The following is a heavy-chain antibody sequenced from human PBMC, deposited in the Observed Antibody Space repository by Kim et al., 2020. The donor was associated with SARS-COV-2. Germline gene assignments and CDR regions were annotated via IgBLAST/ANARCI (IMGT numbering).Heavy chain of an antibody. CDR1: GFTFSSYA. CDR3: ARETDYDILTGYGGWFDP. J-gene: IGHJ5*02. D-gene: IGHD3-9*01. Sequence: GGSLRLSCAASGFTFSSYAMHWVRQAPGKGLEGVAVISYDGSNKYYADSVKGRFTISRDNSKNTLYLQMNSLRAEDTAVYYCARETDYDILTGYGGWFDPWGQGTLVTVSS. V-gene: IGHV3-30*04. CDR2: ISYDGSNK.